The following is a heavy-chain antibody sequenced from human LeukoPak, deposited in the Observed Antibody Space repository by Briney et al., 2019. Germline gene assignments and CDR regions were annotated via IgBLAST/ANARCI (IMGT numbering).Heavy chain of an antibody. J-gene: IGHJ4*02. CDR2: ISSCSSYI. V-gene: IGHV3-21*01. CDR3: ARAAIGEGLDY. Sequence: GGSLRLSCAASGFTFSSYSMNWVRQAPGKGLEWVSSISSCSSYIYYADSVKGRFTISRDNAKNSLYLQMNSLRAEDTAVYYCARAAIGEGLDYWGQGTLVTVSS. CDR1: GFTFSSYS.